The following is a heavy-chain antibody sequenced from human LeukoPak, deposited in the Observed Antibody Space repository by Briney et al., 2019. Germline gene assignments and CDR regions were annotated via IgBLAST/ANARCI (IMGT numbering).Heavy chain of an antibody. J-gene: IGHJ4*02. CDR3: AKGDKVAATPDY. Sequence: GGSLRLSCAASGFTFSSYGMHWVRQAPGKGLEWVAVIWYDGSNKYYADSVKGRFTISRDNSKNTLYLQMNSLRAEDTAVYYCAKGDKVAATPDYWGQGTLVTVSS. CDR2: IWYDGSNK. V-gene: IGHV3-33*06. CDR1: GFTFSSYG. D-gene: IGHD5-12*01.